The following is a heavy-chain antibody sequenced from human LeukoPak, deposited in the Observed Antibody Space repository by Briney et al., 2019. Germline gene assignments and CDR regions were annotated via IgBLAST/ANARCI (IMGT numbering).Heavy chain of an antibody. V-gene: IGHV1-3*01. CDR3: ARSGAGVMDV. J-gene: IGHJ6*02. D-gene: IGHD4/OR15-4a*01. CDR1: GYTFTSYA. Sequence: GASVKVSCKASGYTFTSYAMHWVRQAPGQRLEWMGWINAGNGNTEYSQKFQGKVTITRDTSASTAYMELSSLRSEDTAVYYCARSGAGVMDVWGQGTTVTVSS. CDR2: INAGNGNT.